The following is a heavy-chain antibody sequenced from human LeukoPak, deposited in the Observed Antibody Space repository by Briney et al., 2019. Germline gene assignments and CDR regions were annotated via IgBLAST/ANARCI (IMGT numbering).Heavy chain of an antibody. V-gene: IGHV3-74*01. CDR3: ARARYSSGWYFDY. Sequence: PGGSLRLSCAASGFTFSRYWMHWVRQAPGKGLVWVSRINSDGSSTSYADSVKGRFTISRDNAKNTLYLQMNSLRAEDTAVYYCARARYSSGWYFDYWGQGTLVTVSS. J-gene: IGHJ4*02. CDR1: GFTFSRYW. D-gene: IGHD6-19*01. CDR2: INSDGSST.